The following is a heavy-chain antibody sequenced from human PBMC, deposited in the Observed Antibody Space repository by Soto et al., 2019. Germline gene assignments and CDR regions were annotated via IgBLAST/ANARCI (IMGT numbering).Heavy chain of an antibody. J-gene: IGHJ6*02. CDR2: INAGNGNT. Sequence: QVQLVQSGAEVKKPGASVKVSCKASGYTFTNYIMHWVRQAPGQRLKWMGWINAGNGNTKYSQKFQGRVTITRDTSASTAYLELSSLRSEDTAVYYCARAYGDPTYPCGMDVWGQGTTVTVSS. CDR3: ARAYGDPTYPCGMDV. V-gene: IGHV1-3*01. D-gene: IGHD4-17*01. CDR1: GYTFTNYI.